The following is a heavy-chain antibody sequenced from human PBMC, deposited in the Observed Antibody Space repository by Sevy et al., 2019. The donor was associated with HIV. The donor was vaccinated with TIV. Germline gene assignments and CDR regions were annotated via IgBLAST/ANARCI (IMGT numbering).Heavy chain of an antibody. Sequence: GGSLRLSCAASGFTFSDDSMNWVRQAPGKGLEWVAYISGRSSTISYADSVKRRFIVSRDNAMNSLYLQMNSLRAEDTAFYFCAIESGSYRRNDFDSWGQGTLVTVSS. CDR3: AIESGSYRRNDFDS. D-gene: IGHD1-26*01. CDR1: GFTFSDDS. J-gene: IGHJ4*02. CDR2: ISGRSSTI. V-gene: IGHV3-48*01.